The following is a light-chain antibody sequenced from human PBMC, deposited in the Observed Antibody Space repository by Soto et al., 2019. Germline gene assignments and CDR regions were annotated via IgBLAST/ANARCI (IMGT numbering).Light chain of an antibody. V-gene: IGKV3-20*01. J-gene: IGKJ2*01. Sequence: EIVLTQSPGTLSLSPGEGATLSCRASQSVSSSYLAWHQQKPGQAPRLLIYGASSRATGTPGRFSGSGSGTDFTLTISRLEPEDFAVYYCQQYGSSPPTYTFGQGTKLEIK. CDR2: GAS. CDR3: QQYGSSPPTYT. CDR1: QSVSSSY.